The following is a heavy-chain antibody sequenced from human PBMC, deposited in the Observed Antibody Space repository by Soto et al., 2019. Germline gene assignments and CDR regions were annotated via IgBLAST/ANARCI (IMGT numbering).Heavy chain of an antibody. CDR3: ARDPPATRHGMDV. CDR1: GFTVSSNY. CDR2: IYGGGST. V-gene: IGHV3-53*01. J-gene: IGHJ6*02. Sequence: GGSLRLSCAASGFTVSSNYMSWVRQAPGKGLEWVSVIYGGGSTYYADSVRGRFTISRDNSKNTLYLQMKSLRAEDTAVYYCARDPPATRHGMDVWGQGTTVTVSS.